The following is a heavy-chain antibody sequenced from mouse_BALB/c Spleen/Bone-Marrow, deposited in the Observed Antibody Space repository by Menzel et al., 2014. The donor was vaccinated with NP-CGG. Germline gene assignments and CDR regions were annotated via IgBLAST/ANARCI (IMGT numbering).Heavy chain of an antibody. Sequence: VQLQQSGPELVKPGASVKMSCKASGYTFTSYVMHWVKQKPGQGLEWIGYINPNNGGTKYNEKFKGKATLTPDKSSSTAYMELSSLTSEDSAVYYCARGKTYAMDYWGQGTSVTVSS. CDR1: GYTFTSYV. CDR3: ARGKTYAMDY. CDR2: INPNNGGT. J-gene: IGHJ4*01. V-gene: IGHV1-14*01. D-gene: IGHD2-1*01.